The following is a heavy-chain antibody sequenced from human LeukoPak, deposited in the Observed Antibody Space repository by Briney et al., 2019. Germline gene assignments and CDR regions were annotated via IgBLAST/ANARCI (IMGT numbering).Heavy chain of an antibody. CDR1: GGSISSSSYY. J-gene: IGHJ4*02. D-gene: IGHD3-16*01. CDR2: IYYSGST. V-gene: IGHV4-39*01. Sequence: SETLSLTCTVSGGSISSSSYYWGWIRQPPGKGLEWIGSIYYSGSTYYNPSLKSRVTISVDTSKNQFSLKLSSVTAADTAVYYCARLIRAVNPNIDYWGQGTLVTVSS. CDR3: ARLIRAVNPNIDY.